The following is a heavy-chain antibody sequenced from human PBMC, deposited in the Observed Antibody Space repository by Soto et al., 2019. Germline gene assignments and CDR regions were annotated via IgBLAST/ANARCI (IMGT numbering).Heavy chain of an antibody. CDR1: GGSISSGDYY. V-gene: IGHV4-30-4*01. CDR2: IYYSGST. D-gene: IGHD3-22*01. Sequence: PSETLSLTCTVSGGSISSGDYYWSWIRQPPGKGLEWIGYIYYSGSTYYNPSLKSLVTISVDTSKNQFSLKLSSVTSSDTAVYYCARDYFNYYDSSGDHAFDIWGQGTMVTVSS. CDR3: ARDYFNYYDSSGDHAFDI. J-gene: IGHJ3*02.